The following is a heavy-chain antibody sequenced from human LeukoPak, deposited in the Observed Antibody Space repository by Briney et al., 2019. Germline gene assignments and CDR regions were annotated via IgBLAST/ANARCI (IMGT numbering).Heavy chain of an antibody. J-gene: IGHJ3*02. CDR2: IKRDRSGV. Sequence: PGGSLRLSCAAAGFTFNNYWMTWVRQAPGQGLEWVANIKRDRSGVNYVDSVRGRFTISRDNAKNSLYLQMNSLRAEDTAVYYCARDASPGYSGAWLDAFDIWGQGTMVTVSS. CDR1: GFTFNNYW. D-gene: IGHD5-12*01. V-gene: IGHV3-7*01. CDR3: ARDASPGYSGAWLDAFDI.